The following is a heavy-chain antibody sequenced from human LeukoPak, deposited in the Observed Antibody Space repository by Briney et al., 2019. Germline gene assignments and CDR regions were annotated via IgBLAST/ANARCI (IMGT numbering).Heavy chain of an antibody. D-gene: IGHD3-22*01. CDR3: AKDAGDRYYYDSSGYLPCDAFDI. V-gene: IGHV3-9*01. CDR1: GFTFDDYA. J-gene: IGHJ3*02. Sequence: GGSLRLSCAASGFTFDDYAMHWVRHAPGKGLEWVSGISWNSGSIGYADSVKGRFTISRDNAKNSLYLQINSLRAEDTALYYCAKDAGDRYYYDSSGYLPCDAFDIWGQGTMVTVSS. CDR2: ISWNSGSI.